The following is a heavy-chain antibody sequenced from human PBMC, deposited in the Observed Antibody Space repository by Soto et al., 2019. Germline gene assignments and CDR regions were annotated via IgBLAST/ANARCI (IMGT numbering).Heavy chain of an antibody. D-gene: IGHD2-15*01. Sequence: GGSLRLSCAASGVTFDSYSMNWIRQAPGKGLEWVSSISGGSDYIYYADSVRGRFTISRDNSQKSLYLQMNSLRDEDTAIYYCVRDGNKFGNWFDPWGQGTLVTVSS. CDR2: ISGGSDYI. V-gene: IGHV3-21*01. CDR3: VRDGNKFGNWFDP. J-gene: IGHJ5*02. CDR1: GVTFDSYS.